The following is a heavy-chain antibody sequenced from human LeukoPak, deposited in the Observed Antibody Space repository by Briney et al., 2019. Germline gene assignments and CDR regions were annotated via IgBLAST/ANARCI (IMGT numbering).Heavy chain of an antibody. CDR1: GYTFTSYG. CDR3: ARDPYSGSSYFDY. Sequence: ASVKVSCKASGYTFTSYGISWVRQAPGQGLEWMGWISAYNGNTNYAQKFQGRVTMTRDTSISTAYMELSRLRSDDTAVYYCARDPYSGSSYFDYWGQGTLVTVSS. V-gene: IGHV1-18*01. CDR2: ISAYNGNT. J-gene: IGHJ4*02. D-gene: IGHD1-26*01.